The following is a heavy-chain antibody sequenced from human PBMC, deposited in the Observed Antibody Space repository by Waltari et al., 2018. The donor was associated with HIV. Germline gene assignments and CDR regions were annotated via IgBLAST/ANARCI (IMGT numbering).Heavy chain of an antibody. CDR2: IYSGGST. V-gene: IGHV3-53*01. Sequence: EVQLVESGGGLIQPGGSLRLSCAASGFTVSSHYMSCVRQAPGKGLEGVSVIYSGGSTYYADSVKGRFTISRDNSKNTLYLQMNSLRAEDTAVYYCARDRYDSSGYYHDWGQGTLVTVSS. J-gene: IGHJ4*02. D-gene: IGHD3-22*01. CDR3: ARDRYDSSGYYHD. CDR1: GFTVSSHY.